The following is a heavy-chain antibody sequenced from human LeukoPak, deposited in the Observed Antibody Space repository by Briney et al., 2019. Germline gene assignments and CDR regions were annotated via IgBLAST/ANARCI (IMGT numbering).Heavy chain of an antibody. CDR1: GGTFSSYA. V-gene: IGHV1-69*04. J-gene: IGHJ6*02. CDR2: IIPILGIA. CDR3: ARVPSVSWNYYYGMDV. D-gene: IGHD6-13*01. Sequence: VASVKVSCKASGGTFSSYAISWVRPAPGQGLEWMGRIIPILGIANYAQKFQGRVTITADKSTSTAYMELSSLRSEDTAVYYCARVPSVSWNYYYGMDVWGQGTTVTVSS.